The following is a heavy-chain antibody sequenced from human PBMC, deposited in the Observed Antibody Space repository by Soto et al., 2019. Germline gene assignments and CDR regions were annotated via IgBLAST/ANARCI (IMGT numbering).Heavy chain of an antibody. D-gene: IGHD3-16*02. J-gene: IGHJ4*02. V-gene: IGHV1-3*01. Sequence: AASVKVSCKASGYSFTTYAMHWVRQAPGQRLEWMGWINAGNGNTKYSQKLQGRVTITRDTSASTAYMELSSLRSEDTAVYYCTRSAVRPSGGLIGPLDYWGQGTLGTVSS. CDR1: GYSFTTYA. CDR3: TRSAVRPSGGLIGPLDY. CDR2: INAGNGNT.